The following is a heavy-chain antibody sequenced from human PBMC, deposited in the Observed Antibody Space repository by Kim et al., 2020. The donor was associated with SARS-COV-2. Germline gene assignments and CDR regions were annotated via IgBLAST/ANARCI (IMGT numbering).Heavy chain of an antibody. V-gene: IGHV3-48*02. CDR2: ILAANGAV. Sequence: GGSLRLSCAVSGFSVTDYNMNWARQAPGKGLEWISFILAANGAVFYSDSAKGRFTVSRDNDKNSLYLQMNSLRNEDTALYYCMRAIGSHHSSRNGPDWGQGPLVTVSS. D-gene: IGHD2-2*01. CDR3: MRAIGSHHSSRNGPD. J-gene: IGHJ4*02. CDR1: GFSVTDYN.